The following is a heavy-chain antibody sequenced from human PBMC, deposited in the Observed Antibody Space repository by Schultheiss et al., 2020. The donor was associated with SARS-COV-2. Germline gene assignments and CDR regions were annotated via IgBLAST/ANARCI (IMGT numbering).Heavy chain of an antibody. CDR1: GFTFSSHW. V-gene: IGHV3-74*01. CDR2: IISDGSGT. CDR3: ASNPGGHYYYGMDV. Sequence: GGSLRLSCAASGFTFSSHWMHWVRQAPGKGPVWISRIISDGSGTTYTDSVKGRFIVSRDNAQNTLYLEMSYLRAEDTAVYYCASNPGGHYYYGMDVWGQGTTVTVSS. D-gene: IGHD3-10*01. J-gene: IGHJ6*02.